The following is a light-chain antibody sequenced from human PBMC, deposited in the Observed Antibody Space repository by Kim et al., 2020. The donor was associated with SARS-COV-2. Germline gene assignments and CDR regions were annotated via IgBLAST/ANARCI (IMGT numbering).Light chain of an antibody. CDR1: QSVRNNY. J-gene: IGKJ1*01. CDR3: QQYGSSPRT. CDR2: GAS. V-gene: IGKV3-20*01. Sequence: SPGERATLSCRARQSVRNNYLAWYQQKPGQAPRLLIYGASTRATGIPDRFSGSGSGKDFTLTISRLEPEDFAVYYCQQYGSSPRTFGQGTKVDIK.